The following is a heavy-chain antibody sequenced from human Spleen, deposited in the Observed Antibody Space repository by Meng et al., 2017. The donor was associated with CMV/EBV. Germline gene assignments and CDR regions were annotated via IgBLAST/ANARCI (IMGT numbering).Heavy chain of an antibody. CDR2: IYPGDSDT. Sequence: GGSLRLSCKGSGYSFTSYWIGWVRQMPGKGLEWMGIIYPGDSDTRYSPSLQGQVTISADKSISTAYLQWSSLKASDTAMYHCARGMTSTRGFDIWGQGTMVTVSS. CDR1: GYSFTSYW. V-gene: IGHV5-51*01. D-gene: IGHD2-2*01. CDR3: ARGMTSTRGFDI. J-gene: IGHJ3*02.